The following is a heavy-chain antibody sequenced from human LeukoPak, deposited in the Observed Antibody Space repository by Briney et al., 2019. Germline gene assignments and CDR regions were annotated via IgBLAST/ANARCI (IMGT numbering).Heavy chain of an antibody. V-gene: IGHV1-2*02. D-gene: IGHD1-14*01. CDR1: GYTFTGYY. Sequence: ASVKVSCKASGYTFTGYYIHWVRQAPGQGLEWVGWINPNSGGTSYAQKFQDRVTMTRDTSISTAYMDLSRLRSDDTAVYYCARDGTFDIWGQGTLVTVSS. CDR3: ARDGTFDI. CDR2: INPNSGGT. J-gene: IGHJ3*02.